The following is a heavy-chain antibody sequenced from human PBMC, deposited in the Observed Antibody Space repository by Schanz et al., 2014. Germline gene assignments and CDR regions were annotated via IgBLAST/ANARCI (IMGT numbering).Heavy chain of an antibody. CDR1: GASISSNNW. V-gene: IGHV4-4*02. CDR3: ASTHWFGSGTTIVDY. J-gene: IGHJ4*02. CDR2: IFHTGST. D-gene: IGHD3-10*01. Sequence: QVQLQESAPGLLKPSGTLSLTCAVSGASISSNNWWTWVRQSPGKGLDWIGEIFHTGSTKYNPSLKSRVTVSVDKPKNQFSLKMTSVTTADTAVYYCASTHWFGSGTTIVDYWGQGTLVTVSS.